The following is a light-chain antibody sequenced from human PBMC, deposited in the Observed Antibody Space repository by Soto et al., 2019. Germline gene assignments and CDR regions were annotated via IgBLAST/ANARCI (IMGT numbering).Light chain of an antibody. Sequence: DIVMSQSPLSLPVTPGEPASISCRSSQSLLHSNGYNYLDWYLQKPGQSPQLLIYLGSNRASGGPDRCSGSGSGTNFTLKSSRVEAEDVGVYYCMQALQTLFGGGTKVEIK. CDR1: QSLLHSNGYNY. J-gene: IGKJ4*01. V-gene: IGKV2-28*01. CDR2: LGS. CDR3: MQALQTL.